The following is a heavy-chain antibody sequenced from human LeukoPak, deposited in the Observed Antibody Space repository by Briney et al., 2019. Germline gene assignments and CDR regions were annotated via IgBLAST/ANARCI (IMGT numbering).Heavy chain of an antibody. CDR1: GYTFTDNY. D-gene: IGHD5-12*01. V-gene: IGHV1-2*02. CDR2: INTDSGGT. Sequence: ASVKVSCKASGYTFTDNYIHWVRQAPGQGLEWMGRINTDSGGTHYAQTFQGRVTMTRDTSIRTVYMDLSRLTSDDTAVYYCARMVATIKGAYYYYYMDVWGKGTTVTISS. CDR3: ARMVATIKGAYYYYYMDV. J-gene: IGHJ6*03.